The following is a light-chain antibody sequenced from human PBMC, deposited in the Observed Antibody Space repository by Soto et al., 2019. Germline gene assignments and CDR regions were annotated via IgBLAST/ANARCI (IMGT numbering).Light chain of an antibody. CDR2: GAS. CDR3: LQCDRFPRV. CDR1: HDIFTY. Sequence: DIQMTQSPSSLSASVVDRVTITCQASHDIFTYLNWFQQRPGKVPKLLIHGASKLETGVPARFSGSGSGTHCYLNITCLQPEDGATSYCLQCDRFPRVFGPGT. V-gene: IGKV1-33*01. J-gene: IGKJ3*01.